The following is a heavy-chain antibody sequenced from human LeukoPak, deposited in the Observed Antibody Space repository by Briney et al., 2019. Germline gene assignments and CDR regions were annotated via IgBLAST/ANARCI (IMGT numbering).Heavy chain of an antibody. CDR2: ISSSSSTI. Sequence: PGGSLRLSCAASGFTFSSYSMNWVRQAPGKGLEWVSYISSSSSTIYYADSVKGRFTISRDSAKNSLYLQMNSLRAEDTAVYYCARTLHDSPTNAFDIWGQGTMVTVSS. V-gene: IGHV3-48*01. CDR3: ARTLHDSPTNAFDI. D-gene: IGHD2/OR15-2a*01. CDR1: GFTFSSYS. J-gene: IGHJ3*02.